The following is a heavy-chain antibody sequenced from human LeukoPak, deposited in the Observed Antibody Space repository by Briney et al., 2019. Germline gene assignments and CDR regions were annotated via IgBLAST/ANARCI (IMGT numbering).Heavy chain of an antibody. V-gene: IGHV4-34*01. CDR1: GGSFSGYY. J-gene: IGHJ3*02. CDR3: ARGPHRIAAAGTGAFDI. Sequence: SETLSLTCAVYGGSFSGYYWSWIRQPPGKGLEWIGEINHSGSTNYNPSLKSRVTISVDTSKNQFSLKLSSVTAADTAVYYCARGPHRIAAAGTGAFDICGQGTMVTVSS. D-gene: IGHD6-13*01. CDR2: INHSGST.